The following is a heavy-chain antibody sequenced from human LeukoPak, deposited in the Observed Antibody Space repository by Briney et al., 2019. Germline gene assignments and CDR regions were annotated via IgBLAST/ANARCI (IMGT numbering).Heavy chain of an antibody. J-gene: IGHJ5*02. CDR3: ARQGYSGYDRGNWFDP. V-gene: IGHV5-51*01. CDR2: IYPVDFDT. CDR1: GYSFTNYW. Sequence: GASLRISCKGSGYSFTNYWIGWVRQKPGKGLEWMGIIYPVDFDTRYSPSFQGQVTISADTSISTAYLQWSSLKDSDTAMYYCARQGYSGYDRGNWFDPWGQGTLVTVSS. D-gene: IGHD5-12*01.